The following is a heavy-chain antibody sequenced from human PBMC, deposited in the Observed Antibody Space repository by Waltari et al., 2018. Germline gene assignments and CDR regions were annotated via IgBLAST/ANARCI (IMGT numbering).Heavy chain of an antibody. J-gene: IGHJ4*02. CDR2: VKQDGGEQ. Sequence: EVHLVESGGGLVQPGGSLRLYCEASGFIFSANWMAWVRRAPGTGLEWVAGVKQDGGEQYYVDSVKGRFTISRDNAKNSLCLQMNGLRAEDTAVYYCARSAFWTFDYWGQGTLVTVSS. D-gene: IGHD3-3*01. V-gene: IGHV3-7*01. CDR3: ARSAFWTFDY. CDR1: GFIFSANW.